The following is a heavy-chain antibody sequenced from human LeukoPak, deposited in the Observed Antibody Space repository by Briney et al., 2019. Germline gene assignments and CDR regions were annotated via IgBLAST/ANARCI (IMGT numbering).Heavy chain of an antibody. V-gene: IGHV4-59*02. CDR2: IYYNGSP. CDR1: GDSVSTYY. CDR3: ARDRRAAGSIFDF. J-gene: IGHJ4*02. Sequence: TPETLSLTCTVSGDSVSTYYWSWIRQPPGKGLEWIGNIYYNGSPNYNPSLKSRVTISIDRSKNQFSLKLSSVTAADTAVYFCARDRRAAGSIFDFWGQGTLVTVSS. D-gene: IGHD6-13*01.